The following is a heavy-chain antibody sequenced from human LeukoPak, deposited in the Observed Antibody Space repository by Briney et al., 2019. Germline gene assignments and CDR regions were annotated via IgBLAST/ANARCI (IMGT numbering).Heavy chain of an antibody. V-gene: IGHV3-49*03. D-gene: IGHD2-21*02. CDR2: IRSKAYGGTT. CDR3: TRQMVVVTAIPGY. J-gene: IGHJ4*02. CDR1: GFTFGDYA. Sequence: GGSLRLSCTASGFTFGDYAMSWFRQAPGKGLEWVGFIRSKAYGGTTEYAASVKGRLTISRDDSKSITYLQMNSLKTEDTAVYYCTRQMVVVTAIPGYWGQGTLVTVSS.